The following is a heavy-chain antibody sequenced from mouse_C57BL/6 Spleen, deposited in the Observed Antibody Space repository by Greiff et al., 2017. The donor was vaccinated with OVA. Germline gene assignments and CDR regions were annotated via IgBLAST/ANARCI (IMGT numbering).Heavy chain of an antibody. CDR3: ARSWGDDYDTGAWFAY. CDR1: GFTFSSYG. V-gene: IGHV5-6*01. Sequence: EVQLQESGGDLVKPGGSLKLSCAASGFTFSSYGMSWVRQTPDSVKGRFTISRDNAKNTLYLQMSSLKSEDTAMYYCARSWGDDYDTGAWFAYWGQGTLVTVSA. J-gene: IGHJ3*01. D-gene: IGHD2-4*01.